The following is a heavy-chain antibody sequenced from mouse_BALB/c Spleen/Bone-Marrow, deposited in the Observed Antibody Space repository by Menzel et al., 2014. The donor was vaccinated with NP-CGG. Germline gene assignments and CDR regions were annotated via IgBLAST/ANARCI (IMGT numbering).Heavy chain of an antibody. Sequence: EVKLLESGGGLVQPGGSLKLSCAASGFDISRYWMSWVRQAPGKGLEWIGEINPDSSTINYTPSLKDKFIISRDNAKNTLYLQVSKVRSEDTALYYCSRLYYYGNFAYWGQGTLVTVSA. CDR1: GFDISRYW. CDR3: SRLYYYGNFAY. J-gene: IGHJ3*01. V-gene: IGHV4-1*02. CDR2: INPDSSTI. D-gene: IGHD1-1*01.